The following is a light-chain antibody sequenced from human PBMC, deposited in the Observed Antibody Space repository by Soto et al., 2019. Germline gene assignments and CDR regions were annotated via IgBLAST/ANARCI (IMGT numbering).Light chain of an antibody. CDR1: QSVSSY. V-gene: IGKV3-11*01. CDR2: DAA. CDR3: QQRRNWPPWT. J-gene: IGKJ1*01. Sequence: EIVLTQSPATLSLSPGERATLSCRASQSVSSYLAWYQQKPGQAPRLLIYDAANRAPGIPARVSGSGSGTDFTLTSSRLEPEDFEVYYCQQRRNWPPWTYGQGTKGEIK.